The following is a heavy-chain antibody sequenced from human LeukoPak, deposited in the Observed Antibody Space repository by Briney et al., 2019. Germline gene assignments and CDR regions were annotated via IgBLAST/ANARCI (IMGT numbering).Heavy chain of an antibody. CDR3: ARFRNSGWYRNFDY. CDR1: GGSISSYY. Sequence: TETLSLTCTVSGGSISSYYWSWIRQPPGKGLEWIGYIYYSGSTNYNPSLKSRVTISVDTSKNQFSLKLSSVTAADTAVYYCARFRNSGWYRNFDYWGQGTLVTVS. J-gene: IGHJ4*02. D-gene: IGHD6-19*01. V-gene: IGHV4-59*01. CDR2: IYYSGST.